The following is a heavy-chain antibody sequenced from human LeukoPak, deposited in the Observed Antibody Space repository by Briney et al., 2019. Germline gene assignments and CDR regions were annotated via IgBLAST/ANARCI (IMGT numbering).Heavy chain of an antibody. CDR1: GISLSTNY. V-gene: IGHV3-66*01. CDR3: ARLYCSGGSCYSGDAFDI. D-gene: IGHD2-15*01. J-gene: IGHJ3*02. CDR2: LYATGNT. Sequence: GGSLRLSCAASGISLSTNYMTWVRQAPGKGLELVSLLYATGNTYYPDSVMGRFTISRDYAKNSLYLQMNSLRAEDTAVYYCARLYCSGGSCYSGDAFDIWGQGTMVTVSS.